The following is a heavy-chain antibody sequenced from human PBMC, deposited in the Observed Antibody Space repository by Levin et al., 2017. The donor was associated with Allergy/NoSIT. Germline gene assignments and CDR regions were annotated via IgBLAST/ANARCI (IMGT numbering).Heavy chain of an antibody. Sequence: GESLKISCAASGFTFSNAWMSWVRQAPGKGLEWVGRIKSKTDGGTTDYAAPVKGRFTISRDDSKNTLYLQMNSLKTEDTAVYYCTTDYSLFGESQLYYYYGMDVWGQGTTVTVSS. D-gene: IGHD3-10*02. V-gene: IGHV3-15*01. J-gene: IGHJ6*02. CDR2: IKSKTDGGTT. CDR1: GFTFSNAW. CDR3: TTDYSLFGESQLYYYYGMDV.